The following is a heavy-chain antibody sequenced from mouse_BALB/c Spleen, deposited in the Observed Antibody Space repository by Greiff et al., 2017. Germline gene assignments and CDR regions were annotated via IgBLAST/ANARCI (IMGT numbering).Heavy chain of an antibody. J-gene: IGHJ2*01. CDR1: GFAFSSYD. D-gene: IGHD1-1*01. Sequence: EVQLVESGGGLVKPGGSLKLSCAASGFAFSSYDMSWVRQTPEKRLEWVAYISSGGGSTYYPDTVKGRFTISRDNAKNTLYLQMSSLKSEDTAMYYCARHNYGNYWGQGTTLTVSS. CDR2: ISSGGGST. CDR3: ARHNYGNY. V-gene: IGHV5-12-1*01.